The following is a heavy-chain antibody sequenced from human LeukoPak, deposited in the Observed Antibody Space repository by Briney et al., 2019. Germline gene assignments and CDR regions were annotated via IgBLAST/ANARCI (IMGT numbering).Heavy chain of an antibody. CDR3: ARAPAHSMTTVTTPDY. V-gene: IGHV1-8*01. J-gene: IGHJ4*02. CDR2: INPNSGNT. CDR1: GYTFTSYD. D-gene: IGHD4-17*01. Sequence: ASVKVSCKASGYTFTSYDINWVRQATGQGLEWRGWINPNSGNTGYAQKFQGRVTMTRNTSISTAYMELSSLRSEDTAVYYCARAPAHSMTTVTTPDYWGQGTLVTVSS.